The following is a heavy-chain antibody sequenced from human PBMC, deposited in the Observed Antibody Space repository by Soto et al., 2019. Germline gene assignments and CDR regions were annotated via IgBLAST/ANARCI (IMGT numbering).Heavy chain of an antibody. CDR1: GFTFNIYA. CDR3: AKDRYLDHDSRGYLFDN. Sequence: EVQLLESGGDLIQPGGSLRLSCAASGFTFNIYAMTWVRQAPGKGLEWVSAISRYGDFTYYADSVEGRFTISRDNSKNTLYLQMNSLRAGDTAVYYCAKDRYLDHDSRGYLFDNWGQGTLVTVSS. J-gene: IGHJ4*02. V-gene: IGHV3-23*01. D-gene: IGHD3-22*01. CDR2: ISRYGDFT.